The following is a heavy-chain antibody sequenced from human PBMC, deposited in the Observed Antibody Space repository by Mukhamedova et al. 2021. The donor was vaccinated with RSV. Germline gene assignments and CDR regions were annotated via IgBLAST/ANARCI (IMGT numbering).Heavy chain of an antibody. V-gene: IGHV3-49*04. CDR1: A. Sequence: AVNWVRQAPGKGLEWVGIIRTKSYGGTTEYAASLKDRFTISRDDSRSIAYLQVNSLKIEDTAVYFCSAPVLGLAFWGQGTLVTV. J-gene: IGHJ4*02. D-gene: IGHD1-26*01. CDR3: SAPVLGLAF. CDR2: IRTKSYGGTT.